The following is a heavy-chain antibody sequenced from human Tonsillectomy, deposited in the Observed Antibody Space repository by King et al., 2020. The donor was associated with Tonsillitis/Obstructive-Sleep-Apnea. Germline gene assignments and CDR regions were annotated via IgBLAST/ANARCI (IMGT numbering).Heavy chain of an antibody. CDR1: GYTFSSYG. D-gene: IGHD3-3*01. CDR2: ISAYNGNT. Sequence: QLVQSGAEVKKPGASVKVSCKASGYTFSSYGISWVRQAPGQGLEWMGWISAYNGNTNYAQKLQGRVTMTTDTSTSTAYMELRSLRTDDTAVYYCARDWGYDCWSGDAFDPWGQGTLVTVSS. CDR3: ARDWGYDCWSGDAFDP. V-gene: IGHV1-18*01. J-gene: IGHJ5*02.